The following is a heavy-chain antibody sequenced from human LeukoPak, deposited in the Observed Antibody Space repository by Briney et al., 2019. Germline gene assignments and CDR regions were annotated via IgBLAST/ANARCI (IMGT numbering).Heavy chain of an antibody. CDR2: ISGSGGST. Sequence: GGSLRLSCAASGFTFSSYAMSWVRQAPGKGLEWVSAISGSGGSTYYADSVKGRFTISRDNSKNTLYLQMNSLRAEDTAVYYCAKAAAVLYYYYYMYVWVKGTTVTVSS. J-gene: IGHJ6*03. CDR1: GFTFSSYA. CDR3: AKAAAVLYYYYYMYV. V-gene: IGHV3-23*01. D-gene: IGHD6-13*01.